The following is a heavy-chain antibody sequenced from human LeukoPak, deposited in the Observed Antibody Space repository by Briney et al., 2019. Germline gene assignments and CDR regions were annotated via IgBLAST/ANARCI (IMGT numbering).Heavy chain of an antibody. J-gene: IGHJ4*02. CDR1: GFTFSSYA. Sequence: PGGSLRLSCAASGFTFSSYAMSWVRQAPGKGLEWVSAISGSGGSTYYADSVKGRFTISRDNSKNTLYLQMNSLRAEDTAVYYCAKGGLDYYDSSGYYVGYWGQGTLVTVSS. CDR2: ISGSGGST. D-gene: IGHD3-22*01. CDR3: AKGGLDYYDSSGYYVGY. V-gene: IGHV3-23*01.